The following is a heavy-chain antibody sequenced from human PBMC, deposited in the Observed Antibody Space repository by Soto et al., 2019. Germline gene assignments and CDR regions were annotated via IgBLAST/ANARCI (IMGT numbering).Heavy chain of an antibody. D-gene: IGHD1-1*01. Sequence: QVLLVQSGADVKRPGASVKVSCKASGYIFTSLAMHWVRQAPGQRLEWMGWINPGNGNTKYSQSFQGRVTITRDTSASTAYMELSSLRSEDTAVYFCARDLDAYNSTGYWGQGTLVTVSS. CDR1: GYIFTSLA. CDR3: ARDLDAYNSTGY. CDR2: INPGNGNT. V-gene: IGHV1-3*01. J-gene: IGHJ4*02.